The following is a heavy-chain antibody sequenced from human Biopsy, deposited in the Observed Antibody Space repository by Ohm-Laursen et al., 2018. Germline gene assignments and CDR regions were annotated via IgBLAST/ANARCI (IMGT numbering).Heavy chain of an antibody. V-gene: IGHV4-38-2*01. Sequence: SETLSLTCAVSGYSISSDYRWGWIRQAPGKTLERLGNIFKGGNNHYKPSLRSRLIISIDTSKNQFSLMMASVSGADTAVYFCARVGSGWAPFDKWGPGTLVTVSS. D-gene: IGHD6-19*01. CDR3: ARVGSGWAPFDK. CDR1: GYSISSDYR. J-gene: IGHJ4*02. CDR2: IFKGGNN.